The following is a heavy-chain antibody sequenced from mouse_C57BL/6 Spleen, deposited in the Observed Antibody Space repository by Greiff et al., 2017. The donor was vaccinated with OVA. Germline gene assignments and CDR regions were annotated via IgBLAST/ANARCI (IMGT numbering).Heavy chain of an antibody. D-gene: IGHD4-1*01. CDR3: ASIANWDYFDY. CDR2: ISSGSRTI. CDR1: GFTFSDYG. V-gene: IGHV5-17*01. Sequence: EVHLVESGGGLVKPGGSLKLSCAASGFTFSDYGMHWVRQAPEKGLEWVAYISSGSRTIYYADTVKGRFTISRDNAKNTLFLQMTSLRSEDTAMYYCASIANWDYFDYWGQGTTLTVSS. J-gene: IGHJ2*01.